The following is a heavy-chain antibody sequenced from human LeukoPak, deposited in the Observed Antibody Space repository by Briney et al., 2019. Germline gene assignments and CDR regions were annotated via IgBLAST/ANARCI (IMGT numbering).Heavy chain of an antibody. CDR1: GYTFTSYY. V-gene: IGHV1-46*01. CDR2: INPSGGST. Sequence: GASVKVSCKASGYTFTSYYMHWVRQAPGQGLEWMGIINPSGGSTCYAQKFQGRVTMTRDMSTSTVYMELSSLRSEDTAVHYCARHIKSGSSGSRYYFDYWGQGTLVTVSS. J-gene: IGHJ4*02. D-gene: IGHD3-22*01. CDR3: ARHIKSGSSGSRYYFDY.